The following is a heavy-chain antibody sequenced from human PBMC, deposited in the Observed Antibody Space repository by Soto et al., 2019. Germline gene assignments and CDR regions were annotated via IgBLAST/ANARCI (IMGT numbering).Heavy chain of an antibody. CDR3: AGGIAAAGTSGQFDP. V-gene: IGHV3-21*01. CDR1: GFTFSSYS. J-gene: IGHJ5*02. Sequence: PGGSLRLSCAASGFTFSSYSMNWVRQAPGKGLEWVSSISSSSSYIYYADSVKGRFTISRDNAKNSLYLQMNSLRAEDTAVYYCAGGIAAAGTSGQFDPWGQGTLVTAPQ. CDR2: ISSSSSYI. D-gene: IGHD6-13*01.